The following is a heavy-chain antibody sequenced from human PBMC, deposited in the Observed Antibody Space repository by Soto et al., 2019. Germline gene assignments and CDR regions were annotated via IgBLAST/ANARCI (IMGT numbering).Heavy chain of an antibody. CDR3: ARGSRWLSNFDI. CDR2: INHSGST. D-gene: IGHD5-12*01. J-gene: IGHJ3*02. Sequence: SETLSLTCAVYGGSSSGYYWSWIRQPPGKGLEWIGEINHSGSTNYNPSLKSRVTISVDTSKNQFSLKLSSLTAADTAVYYCARGSRWLSNFDIWGQGTMVTVSS. V-gene: IGHV4-34*01. CDR1: GGSSSGYY.